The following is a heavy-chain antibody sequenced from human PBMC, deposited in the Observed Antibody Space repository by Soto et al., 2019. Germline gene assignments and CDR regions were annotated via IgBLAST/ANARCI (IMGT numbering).Heavy chain of an antibody. D-gene: IGHD5-18*01. CDR2: INAGNGNT. CDR3: ARVLQGERGYSYGYGRAYYYYGMDV. CDR1: GYTFTSYA. Sequence: GASVKVSCKASGYTFTSYAMHWVRQAPGQRLEWMGWINAGNGNTKYSQKFQGRVTITRDTSASTAYMELSSLRSEDTAVYYCARVLQGERGYSYGYGRAYYYYGMDVWGQGTTVTVSS. J-gene: IGHJ6*02. V-gene: IGHV1-3*01.